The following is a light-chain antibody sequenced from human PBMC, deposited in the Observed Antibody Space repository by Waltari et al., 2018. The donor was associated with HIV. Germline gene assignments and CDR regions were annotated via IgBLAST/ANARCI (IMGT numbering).Light chain of an antibody. CDR3: AAWDDSLNGPGV. CDR1: SPNIGRHT. J-gene: IGLJ2*01. Sequence: QSVLTQPPSASGTPGQRVTISCSGSSPNIGRHTVNWYQQLPGTAPKLLIYRNNQRPSGVPDRFSGSKSGTSASLAISGLQSEDEADYYCAAWDDSLNGPGVFGGGTKLTVL. V-gene: IGLV1-44*01. CDR2: RNN.